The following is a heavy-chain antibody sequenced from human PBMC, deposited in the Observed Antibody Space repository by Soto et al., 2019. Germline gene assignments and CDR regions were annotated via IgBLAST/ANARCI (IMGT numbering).Heavy chain of an antibody. D-gene: IGHD2-21*02. J-gene: IGHJ4*02. V-gene: IGHV3-11*04. Sequence: SVKDRFTISRDNAKRLLYLQMNSLRAEDTAVYYCARDQFDCGDDCYSNYWGQGTLVTVSS. CDR3: ARDQFDCGDDCYSNY.